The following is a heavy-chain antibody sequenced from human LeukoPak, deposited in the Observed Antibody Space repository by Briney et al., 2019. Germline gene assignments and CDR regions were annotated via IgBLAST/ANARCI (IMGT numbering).Heavy chain of an antibody. V-gene: IGHV3-21*01. CDR2: ISSSGSYK. CDR3: ARELGNGDTYANVPLGH. D-gene: IGHD5-18*01. CDR1: GFTFRSSS. Sequence: GGSLRLSCTTSGFTFRSSSFNWVRQVPGKGLDWVASISSSGSYKYYSDSVEGRFTISRDNAKDSLFLQMDSLRVEDTAVYFCARELGNGDTYANVPLGHWGQGTLVTVSS. J-gene: IGHJ4*02.